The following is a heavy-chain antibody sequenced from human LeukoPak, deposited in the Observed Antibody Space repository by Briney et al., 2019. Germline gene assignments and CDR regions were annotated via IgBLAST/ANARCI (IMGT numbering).Heavy chain of an antibody. CDR2: IFSGGGT. V-gene: IGHV3-66*01. J-gene: IGHJ6*02. Sequence: GGSLRLSCAASGFTFSNYNMNWVRQGPGKGLEWVSVIFSGGGTYYADSVKGRFTISRDNSKNTLCLQMNSLRPEDTAIYYCARDCRGYCSGGSCCDGMDVWGQGTTVTVSS. D-gene: IGHD2-15*01. CDR3: ARDCRGYCSGGSCCDGMDV. CDR1: GFTFSNYN.